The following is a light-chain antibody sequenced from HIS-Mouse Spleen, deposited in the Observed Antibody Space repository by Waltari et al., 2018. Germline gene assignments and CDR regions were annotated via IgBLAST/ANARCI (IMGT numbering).Light chain of an antibody. Sequence: QSALTQPASVSGSPGQSITIPCTGPSSDVGRYTLVSWYQQHPGKAPKLLIYEGSKRPSGVSNRFSGSKSGNTASLTISGLQAEDEADYYCCSYAGSSPYVVFGGGTKLTVL. J-gene: IGLJ2*01. CDR3: CSYAGSSPYVV. CDR1: SSDVGRYTL. V-gene: IGLV2-23*01. CDR2: EGS.